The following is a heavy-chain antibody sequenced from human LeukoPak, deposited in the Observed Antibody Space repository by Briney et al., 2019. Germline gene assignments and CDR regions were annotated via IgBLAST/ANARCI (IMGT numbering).Heavy chain of an antibody. CDR2: IYYSGST. CDR3: ARLVIAAAGTRDY. D-gene: IGHD6-13*01. CDR1: GGSISSYY. Sequence: PSETLSLTCTVSGGSISSYYWSWIRQPPGKGLEWIGYIYYSGSTNYNPSLKSRVTISVDTSKNQFSLKLSSVTAADTAVYYCARLVIAAAGTRDYWGQGALVTVSS. J-gene: IGHJ4*02. V-gene: IGHV4-59*12.